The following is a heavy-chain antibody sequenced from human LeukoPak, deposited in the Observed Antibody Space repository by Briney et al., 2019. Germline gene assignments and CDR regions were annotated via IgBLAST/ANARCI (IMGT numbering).Heavy chain of an antibody. V-gene: IGHV4-4*07. D-gene: IGHD6-19*01. CDR1: GGSISSYF. CDR3: ARVGDSSGWYWSGDFNY. J-gene: IGHJ4*02. Sequence: SETLSLTCTVSGGSISSYFWSWIRQPAGKGLEWIGRIYTSGSTNYNPSLKSRVTISVDTSKNQFSLKLSSVTAADTAVYYCARVGDSSGWYWSGDFNYWGQGTLVTVSS. CDR2: IYTSGST.